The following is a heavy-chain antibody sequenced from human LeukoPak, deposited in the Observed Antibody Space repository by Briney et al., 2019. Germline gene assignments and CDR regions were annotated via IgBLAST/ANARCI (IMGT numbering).Heavy chain of an antibody. CDR3: AKLASPDYYDSSGRIH. D-gene: IGHD3-22*01. V-gene: IGHV3-23*01. Sequence: TGGSLRLSCAASGFTLSSYAMSWVRQAPGKGLEWVSAISGSGGSTYYADSVKGRFTISRDNSKNTLYLQMNSLRAEDTAVYYCAKLASPDYYDSSGRIHWGQGTLVTVSS. CDR2: ISGSGGST. J-gene: IGHJ4*02. CDR1: GFTLSSYA.